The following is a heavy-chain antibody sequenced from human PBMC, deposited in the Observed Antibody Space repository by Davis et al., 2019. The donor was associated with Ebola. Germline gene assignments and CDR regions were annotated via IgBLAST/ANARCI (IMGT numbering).Heavy chain of an antibody. CDR1: GGTFSSYV. CDR3: ARPNEGTAMVYGMDV. V-gene: IGHV1-69*06. Sequence: SVKVSCKASGGTFSSYVINRVRQAPGQGLEWMGGIIPIFSTARYAQKFQGRVTIRADKSTSTGYMELGSLRSEDTAVYYCARPNEGTAMVYGMDVWGQGTTVTVSS. J-gene: IGHJ6*02. CDR2: IIPIFSTA. D-gene: IGHD5-18*01.